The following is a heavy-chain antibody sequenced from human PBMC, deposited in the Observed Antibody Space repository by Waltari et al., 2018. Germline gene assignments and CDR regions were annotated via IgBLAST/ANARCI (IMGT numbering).Heavy chain of an antibody. Sequence: QVQLVQSGAEVKKPGSSVKVSCKASGGTFSSYAISWVRQAPGQGLEWMGGIIPIFGTANYAQKFQGRVTITADESTSTAYRELSSLRSEDTAVYYCARAPLTTVTKYYFDYWGQGTLVTVSS. V-gene: IGHV1-69*01. J-gene: IGHJ4*02. D-gene: IGHD4-17*01. CDR1: GGTFSSYA. CDR3: ARAPLTTVTKYYFDY. CDR2: IIPIFGTA.